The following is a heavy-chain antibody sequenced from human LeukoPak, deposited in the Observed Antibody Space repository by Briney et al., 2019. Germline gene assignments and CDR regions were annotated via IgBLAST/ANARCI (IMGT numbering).Heavy chain of an antibody. Sequence: SETLSLTCTVSGGSISSSSYYWGWIRQPPGKGLEWIGSIYYSGSTYYNPSLKSRVTISVDTSKNQFSLKLSSVTAADTAVYYCARGRVAVVVAATPGWFDPWGQGTLVTVSS. D-gene: IGHD2-15*01. CDR2: IYYSGST. V-gene: IGHV4-39*07. CDR3: ARGRVAVVVAATPGWFDP. J-gene: IGHJ5*02. CDR1: GGSISSSSYY.